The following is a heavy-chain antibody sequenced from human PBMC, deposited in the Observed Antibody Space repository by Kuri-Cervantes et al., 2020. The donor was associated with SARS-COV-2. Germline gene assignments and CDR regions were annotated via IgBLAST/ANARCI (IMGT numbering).Heavy chain of an antibody. J-gene: IGHJ4*02. CDR3: ARQSMLSRSHEY. Sequence: LRLSCIVSGGSISGGGYYWCWIRQHPGKGLEWIGYIYYSGTTYYHQSLKSRVTISVGTSENQFSLKLSSVTAADTAVYYCARQSMLSRSHEYWGQGTLVTVSS. CDR2: IYYSGTT. D-gene: IGHD3-16*01. CDR1: GGSISGGGYY. V-gene: IGHV4-31*02.